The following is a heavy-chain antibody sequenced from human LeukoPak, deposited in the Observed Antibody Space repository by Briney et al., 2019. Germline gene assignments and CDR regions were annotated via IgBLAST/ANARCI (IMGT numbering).Heavy chain of an antibody. CDR2: IKPNSGDT. CDR3: VRDRPNNWFDP. J-gene: IGHJ5*02. Sequence: ASVKVSCKASGYTFTGYYIHWVRQAPGQGLEWMGLIKPNSGDTNYAQKFQGRVTMTRDTSITTAYMELSSLRSDDTAVYYCVRDRPNNWFDPWGQGTLVTVSS. V-gene: IGHV1-2*02. CDR1: GYTFTGYY.